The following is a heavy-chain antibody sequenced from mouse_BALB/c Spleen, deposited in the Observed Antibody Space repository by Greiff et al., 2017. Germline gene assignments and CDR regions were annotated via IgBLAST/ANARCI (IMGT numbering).Heavy chain of an antibody. D-gene: IGHD1-1*01. J-gene: IGHJ2*01. CDR2: INPSNGRT. CDR3: AEGSSPYYFDY. Sequence: VQLQQPGAELVKPGASVKLSCKASGYTFTSYWMHWVKQRPGQGLEWIGEINPSNGRTNYNEKFKSKATLTVDKSSSTAYMQLSSLTSEDSAVYYCAEGSSPYYFDYWGQGTTLTVSS. V-gene: IGHV1S81*02. CDR1: GYTFTSYW.